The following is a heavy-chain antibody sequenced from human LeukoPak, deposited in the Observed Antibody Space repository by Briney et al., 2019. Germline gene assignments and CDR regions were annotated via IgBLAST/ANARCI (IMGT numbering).Heavy chain of an antibody. CDR1: GYTFTGYY. Sequence: ASVKVSCKASGYTFTGYYMHWVRQAPGQGLEWMGWINPNSGGTNYAQKFQGRVTMTRDTSISTAYMELSRLRSDDTAVYYCARLRDYSASWRGSASRYWGQGTLVTVSS. J-gene: IGHJ4*02. V-gene: IGHV1-2*02. D-gene: IGHD4-11*01. CDR3: ARLRDYSASWRGSASRY. CDR2: INPNSGGT.